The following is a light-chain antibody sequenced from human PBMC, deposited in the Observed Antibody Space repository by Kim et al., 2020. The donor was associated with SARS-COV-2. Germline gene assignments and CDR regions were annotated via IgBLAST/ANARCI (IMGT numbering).Light chain of an antibody. V-gene: IGKV3-15*01. Sequence: VSPGETATLWCRAMQSVSSDLAWDQQKPGQAPRLLIYDASTRATGFPARFSGSGYGTEFTLTINSLQSEDFAVYYCHQYNDWPLTFGGGTKVEIK. CDR1: QSVSSD. CDR3: HQYNDWPLT. CDR2: DAS. J-gene: IGKJ4*01.